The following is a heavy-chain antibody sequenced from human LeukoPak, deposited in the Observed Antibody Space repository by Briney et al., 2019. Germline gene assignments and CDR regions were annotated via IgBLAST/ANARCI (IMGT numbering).Heavy chain of an antibody. CDR2: IYYSGST. Sequence: SETLSLTCTVSGGSISSYYWSWIRQPPGKGLEWIGYIYYSGSTNYNPSLKSRVTISVGTSKNQFSLKLSSVTAADTAVYYCARTPRYYFDYWGQGTLVTVSS. V-gene: IGHV4-59*01. CDR3: ARTPRYYFDY. CDR1: GGSISSYY. J-gene: IGHJ4*02.